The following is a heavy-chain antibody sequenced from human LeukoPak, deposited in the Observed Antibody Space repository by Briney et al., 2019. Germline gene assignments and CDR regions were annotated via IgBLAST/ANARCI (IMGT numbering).Heavy chain of an antibody. D-gene: IGHD4-17*01. CDR1: GGSFSGYY. Sequence: SETLSLTCAVYGGSFSGYYWSWIRQPPGKGLEWIGEINHSGSTNYNPSLKSRVTISVDTSKNQFSLKLSSVTAADTAVYYCATKVTTWAPFDYWGQGTLVTVSS. J-gene: IGHJ4*02. CDR2: INHSGST. CDR3: ATKVTTWAPFDY. V-gene: IGHV4-34*01.